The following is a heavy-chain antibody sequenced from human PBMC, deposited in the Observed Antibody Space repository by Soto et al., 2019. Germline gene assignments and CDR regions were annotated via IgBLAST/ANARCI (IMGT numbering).Heavy chain of an antibody. CDR1: GYTFTGYY. D-gene: IGHD6-19*01. CDR2: INPNSGGT. J-gene: IGHJ4*02. V-gene: IGHV1-2*04. CDR3: ARGKESGYSSGWYLGY. Sequence: ASVKVSCKASGYTFTGYYMHWVRQAPGQGLEWMGWINPNSGGTNYAQKFQGWVTMTRDTSISTAYMELSRLRSDDTAVYYCARGKESGYSSGWYLGYWGQGTLVTVSS.